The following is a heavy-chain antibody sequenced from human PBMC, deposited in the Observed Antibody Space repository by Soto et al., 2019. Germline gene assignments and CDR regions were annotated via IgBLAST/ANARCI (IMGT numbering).Heavy chain of an antibody. Sequence: GGSLRLSCAASGFTSSSYAMHWVRQAPGKGLEWVAVISYDGSNKYYADSVKGRFTISRDNSKNTLYLQMNSLRAEDTAVYYCARSGYYYDSSGYFLVYYYYGMDVWGQGTTVTVSS. V-gene: IGHV3-30-3*01. CDR2: ISYDGSNK. CDR1: GFTSSSYA. CDR3: ARSGYYYDSSGYFLVYYYYGMDV. D-gene: IGHD3-22*01. J-gene: IGHJ6*02.